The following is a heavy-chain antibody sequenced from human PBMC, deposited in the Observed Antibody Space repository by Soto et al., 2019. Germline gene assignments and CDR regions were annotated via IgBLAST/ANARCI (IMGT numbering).Heavy chain of an antibody. Sequence: GGSLRLSCAASGFTFSSYDMHWVRQATGKGLEWVSAIGTAGDTYYPGSVKGRFTISRENAKNSLYLQMNSLRAEDTAVYYSAVIRYSSPFSGMDVWGQGTTVTVSS. CDR1: GFTFSSYD. V-gene: IGHV3-13*01. CDR3: AVIRYSSPFSGMDV. CDR2: IGTAGDT. J-gene: IGHJ6*02. D-gene: IGHD6-13*01.